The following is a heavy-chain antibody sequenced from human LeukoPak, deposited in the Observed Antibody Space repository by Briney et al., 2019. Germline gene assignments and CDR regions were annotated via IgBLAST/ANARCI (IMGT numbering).Heavy chain of an antibody. CDR1: GFTFSAYG. V-gene: IGHV3-33*01. D-gene: IGHD6-19*01. Sequence: GGSLRLSCAASGFTFSAYGMHWVRQAPGKGLEWVAVIGNAGGGQHYGDSVKGRFTISRDNSKNTLFLQMNSVTAEDTAVYYCARDDAVDDNALDIWGQGTKVTVSS. CDR3: ARDDAVDDNALDI. CDR2: IGNAGGGQ. J-gene: IGHJ3*02.